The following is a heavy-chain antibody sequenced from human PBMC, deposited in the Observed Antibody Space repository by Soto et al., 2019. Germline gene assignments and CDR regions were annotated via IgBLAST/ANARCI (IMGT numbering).Heavy chain of an antibody. CDR2: MNPNSGNT. Sequence: QVQLVQSGAEVKKPGASVKVSCKASGYTFTSYDINWVRQATGQGLEWMGWMNPNSGNTGYAQQFQGRVTMTRVTSISPHYMELSSLGSEDTAVYYCATTPSGVVRAPLINWFDPWGEGTMVTVAS. D-gene: IGHD2-15*01. V-gene: IGHV1-8*01. CDR3: ATTPSGVVRAPLINWFDP. CDR1: GYTFTSYD. J-gene: IGHJ5*02.